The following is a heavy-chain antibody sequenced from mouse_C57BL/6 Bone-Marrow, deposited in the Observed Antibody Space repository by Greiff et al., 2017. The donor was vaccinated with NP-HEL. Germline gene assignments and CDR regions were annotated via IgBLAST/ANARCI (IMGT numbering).Heavy chain of an antibody. CDR3: ALYDGYYNLLAY. CDR2: IDPSDSYT. V-gene: IGHV1-69*01. D-gene: IGHD2-3*01. Sequence: VQLQQPGAELVMPGASVKLSCKASGYTFTSYWMHWVKQRPGQGLEWIGEIDPSDSYTNYNQKFKGKSTLTVDKSSSTAYMQLSSLTSEDSAVYYCALYDGYYNLLAYWGQGTLVTVSA. CDR1: GYTFTSYW. J-gene: IGHJ3*01.